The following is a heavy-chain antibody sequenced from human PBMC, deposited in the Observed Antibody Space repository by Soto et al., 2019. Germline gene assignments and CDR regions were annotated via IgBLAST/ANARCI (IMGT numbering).Heavy chain of an antibody. CDR2: INPNSGGT. CDR3: ATAPYSCCTDSSHAFDI. Sequence: ASVKVSCKASGYTFTGYYMHWVRQAPGQGLEWMGWINPNSGGTNYAQKFQGWVTMTRDTSISTAYMELSRLRSDDTAVYYCATAPYSCCTDSSHAFDIWGQGTMVTVSS. V-gene: IGHV1-2*04. D-gene: IGHD6-13*01. J-gene: IGHJ3*02. CDR1: GYTFTGYY.